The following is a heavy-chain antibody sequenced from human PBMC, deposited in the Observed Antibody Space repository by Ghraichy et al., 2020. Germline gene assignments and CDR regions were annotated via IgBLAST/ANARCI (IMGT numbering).Heavy chain of an antibody. V-gene: IGHV4-34*01. CDR1: GGSFSGYY. J-gene: IGHJ6*02. CDR3: ARASYGVYYYYYGMDV. D-gene: IGHD4-17*01. CDR2: INHSGST. Sequence: SETLSLTCAVYGGSFSGYYWSWIRQPPGKGLEWIGEINHSGSTNYNPSLKSRVTISVDTSKNQFSLKLSSVTAADTAVYYCARASYGVYYYYYGMDVWGQGTTVTVSS.